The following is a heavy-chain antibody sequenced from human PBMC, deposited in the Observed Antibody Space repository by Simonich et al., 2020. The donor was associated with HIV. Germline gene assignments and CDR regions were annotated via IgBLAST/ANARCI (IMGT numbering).Heavy chain of an antibody. Sequence: QVQLQQWGAGLLKPSETLSLTCAVYGGSFSGYYWSWIRQPPGKGLEWIGEINHSGSTNYNPSLKCRVTISVDTSKNQFSLKLSSVTAADTAVYYCARRHPTTVTTPYFDYWGQGTLVTVSS. V-gene: IGHV4-34*01. CDR2: INHSGST. CDR1: GGSFSGYY. J-gene: IGHJ4*02. CDR3: ARRHPTTVTTPYFDY. D-gene: IGHD4-17*01.